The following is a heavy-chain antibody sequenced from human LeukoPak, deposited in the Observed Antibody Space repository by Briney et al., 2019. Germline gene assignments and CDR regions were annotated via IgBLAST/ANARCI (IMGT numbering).Heavy chain of an antibody. CDR3: ARDGNWNYPDY. CDR1: GYTFTNYA. V-gene: IGHV7-4-1*02. D-gene: IGHD1-7*01. J-gene: IGHJ4*02. Sequence: ASVKASCKASGYTFTNYAINWVRQAPGQGLEWMGWITTNTGNPTYAQGFTGRFVFSLDTTVSTAYLQISSLKAEDTAIYYCARDGNWNYPDYWGQGSLVTVSS. CDR2: ITTNTGNP.